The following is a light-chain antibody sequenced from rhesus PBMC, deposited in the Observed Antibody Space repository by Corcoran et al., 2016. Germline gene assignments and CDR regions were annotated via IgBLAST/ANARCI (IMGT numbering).Light chain of an antibody. J-gene: IGKJ3*01. CDR3: LQDYTTPFT. Sequence: DIQMTQSPSSLSASVGDRVTVTCRASQGINKELSWYQQKQGNDPTLLIYAASSLQTVVSSRFSGSGSGTDFTLTISSLQPEDVATYYCLQDYTTPFTFGPGTKLDIK. CDR1: QGINKE. CDR2: AAS. V-gene: IGKV1-94*01.